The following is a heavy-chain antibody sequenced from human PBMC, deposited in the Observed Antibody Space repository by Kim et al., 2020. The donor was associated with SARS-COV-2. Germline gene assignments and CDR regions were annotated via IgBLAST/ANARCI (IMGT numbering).Heavy chain of an antibody. V-gene: IGHV1-3*01. Sequence: KYSQQFQGRDTITRDTSASTAYMELSSLRSEDTAVYYCARAGIAAAGLDYWGQGTLVTVSS. CDR3: ARAGIAAAGLDY. D-gene: IGHD6-13*01. J-gene: IGHJ4*02.